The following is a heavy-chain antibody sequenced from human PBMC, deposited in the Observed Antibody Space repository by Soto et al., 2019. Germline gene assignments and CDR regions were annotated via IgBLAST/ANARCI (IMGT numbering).Heavy chain of an antibody. CDR3: ARDKRDLRFLEWSYYFDF. J-gene: IGHJ4*02. D-gene: IGHD3-3*01. V-gene: IGHV3-30-3*01. Sequence: QAQLVESGGGVVQPGRSLRLSCAASGFTFSSYAMHWVRQAPGKGLEWVAVISYDGSNKYYADSVKGRFTISRDNSKNTLYLQMNSLRAEDTAVYYCARDKRDLRFLEWSYYFDFWGQGTLVTVSS. CDR2: ISYDGSNK. CDR1: GFTFSSYA.